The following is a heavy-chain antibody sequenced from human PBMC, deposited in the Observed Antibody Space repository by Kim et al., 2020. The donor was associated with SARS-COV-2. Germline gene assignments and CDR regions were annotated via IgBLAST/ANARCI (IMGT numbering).Heavy chain of an antibody. D-gene: IGHD3-9*01. V-gene: IGHV1-46*01. J-gene: IGHJ4*02. CDR3: ARGSPVYYDILTGYYRDY. Sequence: ASVKVSCKASGYTFTSYYMHWVRQAPGQGLEWMGIINPNGGSTNYAQKFQGRVTMTRDTSTSTAYMELSSLRSEDTAVYYCARGSPVYYDILTGYYRDYWGQGTLVTVS. CDR1: GYTFTSYY. CDR2: INPNGGST.